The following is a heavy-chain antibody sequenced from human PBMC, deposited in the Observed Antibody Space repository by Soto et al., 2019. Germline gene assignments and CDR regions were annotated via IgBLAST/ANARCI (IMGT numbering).Heavy chain of an antibody. D-gene: IGHD3-22*01. Sequence: ASVKVSCKASGDTFSSYTFSWVRQAPGQGLEWMGRTIPILGLTNFAQKFQGRVTMTEDTSTDTAYMELSSLRSEDTAVYYCATGGVYYYDSSGAFDIWGQGTMVTVSS. CDR2: TIPILGLT. V-gene: IGHV1-69*02. CDR1: GDTFSSYT. CDR3: ATGGVYYYDSSGAFDI. J-gene: IGHJ3*02.